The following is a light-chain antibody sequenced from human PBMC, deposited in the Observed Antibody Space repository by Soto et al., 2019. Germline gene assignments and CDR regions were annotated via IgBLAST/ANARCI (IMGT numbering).Light chain of an antibody. CDR3: QVWDSYCDPPV. V-gene: IGLV3-21*02. CDR1: NVGTKT. CDR2: DDS. Sequence: SYELTQPPSVSAAPGQTARLTCVGNNVGTKTVHWYQRRPGQAPVLVVYDDSDRPSGIPERFSGSNSANTATLTITRVEAGDGADYYCQVWDSYCDPPVVGRGTKLTVL. J-gene: IGLJ3*02.